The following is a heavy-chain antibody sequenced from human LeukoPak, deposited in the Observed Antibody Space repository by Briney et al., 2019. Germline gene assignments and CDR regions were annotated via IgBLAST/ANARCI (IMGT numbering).Heavy chain of an antibody. J-gene: IGHJ4*02. CDR2: LSGSGGNT. D-gene: IGHD6-13*01. CDR3: AKGPGIAAAGFY. CDR1: GFTFSSYA. V-gene: IGHV3-23*01. Sequence: GGSLRLSCAASGFTFSSYAMSWVRQAPGRGLEWVSTLSGSGGNTYYADSVKGRVTISRDNSKNTLYLQMNSLRAEDTAVYYCAKGPGIAAAGFYWGQGTLVTVSS.